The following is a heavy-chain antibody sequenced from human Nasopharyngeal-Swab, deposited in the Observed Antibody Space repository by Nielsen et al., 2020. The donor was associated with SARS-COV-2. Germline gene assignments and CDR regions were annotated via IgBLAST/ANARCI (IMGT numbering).Heavy chain of an antibody. V-gene: IGHV1-18*01. Sequence: ASVKVSCKASGYTFTSYGISWVRQAPGQGLEWMGWISAYNGNTNYAQKLQGRVTMTTDTSTSTAYIELRSLRSGDTAVYYCARAYYDILTGRGHDAFDIWGQGIMVTVSS. J-gene: IGHJ3*02. D-gene: IGHD3-9*01. CDR3: ARAYYDILTGRGHDAFDI. CDR2: ISAYNGNT. CDR1: GYTFTSYG.